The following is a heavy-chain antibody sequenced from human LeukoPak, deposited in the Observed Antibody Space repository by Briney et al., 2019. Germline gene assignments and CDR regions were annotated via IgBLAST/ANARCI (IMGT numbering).Heavy chain of an antibody. CDR1: GGSINTGEYY. J-gene: IGHJ5*02. CDR2: IYYSGST. Sequence: SETLSLTCSVSGGSINTGEYYWSWIRQPPGKGLEWIGYIYYSGSTYYNPSLKSRVTISIDTSKNQFSLKLSSVTAADTAVYYCARARNSSSSPGVNWFDPWGQGTLVTVSS. D-gene: IGHD6-6*01. V-gene: IGHV4-30-4*02. CDR3: ARARNSSSSPGVNWFDP.